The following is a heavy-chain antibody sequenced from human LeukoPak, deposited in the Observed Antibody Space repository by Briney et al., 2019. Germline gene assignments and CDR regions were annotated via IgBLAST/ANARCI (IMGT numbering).Heavy chain of an antibody. J-gene: IGHJ5*02. V-gene: IGHV4-59*01. Sequence: SETLSLTCTVSGGSISSYYWSWIRQPPGKGLEWIGDIYYSGSTNYNPSLKSRVTISVDTSKNQFSLKLNSVTAADTAIYYCTRGSRYCSSGSCYGWFDPWGQGTLVTVSS. D-gene: IGHD2-15*01. CDR1: GGSISSYY. CDR3: TRGSRYCSSGSCYGWFDP. CDR2: IYYSGST.